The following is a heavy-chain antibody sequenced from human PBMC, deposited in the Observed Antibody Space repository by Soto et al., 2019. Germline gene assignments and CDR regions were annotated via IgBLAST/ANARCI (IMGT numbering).Heavy chain of an antibody. CDR2: IYWDDDQ. CDR3: AHMRAAKFDY. D-gene: IGHD2-15*01. Sequence: QITLKESGPPLVKPTQTLTLTCNVSGVSLSTGGVGVGWTRQPPGKALEWLALIYWDDDQRSSPSLKSRLTITKDTSKNQVVLTMPNMAPEDTATYYCAHMRAAKFDYWGQGTLVTVSS. V-gene: IGHV2-5*02. CDR1: GVSLSTGGVG. J-gene: IGHJ4*02.